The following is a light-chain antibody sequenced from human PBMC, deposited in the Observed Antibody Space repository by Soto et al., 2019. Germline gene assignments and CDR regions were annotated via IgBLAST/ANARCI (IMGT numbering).Light chain of an antibody. CDR1: SSDVGGYNY. V-gene: IGLV2-11*01. Sequence: QSALTQPRSVSGSPGQSVTISCTGTSSDVGGYNYVSWYQQHPGKAPKLMIYDVNKRPSGVPDRFSASKSGITASLTISGLQAEDEADYYCCSYAGTYAFYVFGTGTKVTVL. CDR2: DVN. CDR3: CSYAGTYAFYV. J-gene: IGLJ1*01.